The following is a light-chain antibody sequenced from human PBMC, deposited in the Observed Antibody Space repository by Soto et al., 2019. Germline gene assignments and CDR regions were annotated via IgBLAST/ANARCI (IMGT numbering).Light chain of an antibody. V-gene: IGKV1-5*03. Sequence: IQLTQSPSNVYGGVGDRVTITFRASQTISSWLAWYQQKPGKAPKLLIYKASTLKSGVPSRFSGSGSGTEFTLTISSLQTDDFATYYCQQSYSALRTFGQGTEVDIK. CDR1: QTISSW. J-gene: IGKJ1*01. CDR2: KAS. CDR3: QQSYSALRT.